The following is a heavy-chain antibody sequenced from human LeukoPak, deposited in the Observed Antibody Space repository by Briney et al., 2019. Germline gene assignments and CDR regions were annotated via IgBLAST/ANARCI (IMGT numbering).Heavy chain of an antibody. CDR2: IYHSGST. CDR3: ARAVSGSYFDY. Sequence: PSETLSLTCAVSGGSISSGGYSWSWIRQPPGKGLEWIGYIYHSGSTYYNPSLKSRVTISVDRSKNQFSLKLSSVTAADTAVYYCARAVSGSYFDYWGQGTLVTVSS. V-gene: IGHV4-30-2*01. CDR1: GGSISSGGYS. J-gene: IGHJ4*02. D-gene: IGHD3-10*01.